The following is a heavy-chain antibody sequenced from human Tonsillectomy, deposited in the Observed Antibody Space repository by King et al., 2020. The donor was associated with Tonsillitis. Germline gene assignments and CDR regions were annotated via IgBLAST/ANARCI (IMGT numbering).Heavy chain of an antibody. CDR2: ISYDGSNK. V-gene: IGHV3-30*18. CDR1: GFTFCNYG. CDR3: AKDRVYDFWSGYVEPGFDY. Sequence: VQLVESGGGVVQPERSLRLSCAASGFTFCNYGMHWVRQAPGKGLEWVAVISYDGSNKYYADSVKGRFTISRDNSKNTLYLQMNSLRAEDTAVYYCAKDRVYDFWSGYVEPGFDYWGQGTLVTVSS. D-gene: IGHD3-3*01. J-gene: IGHJ4*02.